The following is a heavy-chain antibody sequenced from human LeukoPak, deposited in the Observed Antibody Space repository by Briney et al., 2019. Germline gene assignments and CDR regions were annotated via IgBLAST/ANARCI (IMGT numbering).Heavy chain of an antibody. CDR3: ARKTAAAGTVCYYYGMDV. J-gene: IGHJ6*02. D-gene: IGHD6-13*01. V-gene: IGHV4-59*01. CDR2: IYYSGST. Sequence: SETLSLTCTVSGGSISSYYWSWLRQPPGKGLEWIGYIYYSGSTNYNPSLKSRVTISVDTSKNQFSLKLSSVTAADTAVYYCARKTAAAGTVCYYYGMDVWGQGTTVTVSS. CDR1: GGSISSYY.